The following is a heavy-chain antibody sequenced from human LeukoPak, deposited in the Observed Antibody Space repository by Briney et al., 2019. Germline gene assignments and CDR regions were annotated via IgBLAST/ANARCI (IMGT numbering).Heavy chain of an antibody. CDR3: AKVLDGLAVVGAFDI. Sequence: PGGSLRLSCAASGFTFDDCAMHWVRQAPGKGLEWVSGISWNSGSIGYADSVKGRFTISRDNAKNSLYLQMNSLRAEDTALYYCAKVLDGLAVVGAFDIWGQGTMVTVSS. CDR2: ISWNSGSI. V-gene: IGHV3-9*01. D-gene: IGHD2-15*01. J-gene: IGHJ3*02. CDR1: GFTFDDCA.